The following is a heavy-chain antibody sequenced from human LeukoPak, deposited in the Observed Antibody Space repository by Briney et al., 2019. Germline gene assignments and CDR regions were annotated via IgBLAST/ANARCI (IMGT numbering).Heavy chain of an antibody. V-gene: IGHV1-2*02. CDR2: INPNSGGT. D-gene: IGHD6-13*01. CDR1: GYTXTGYY. J-gene: IGHJ4*02. Sequence: ASVKVSCKASGYTXTGYYMHWVRQAPGQGLEWMGWINPNSGGTNYAQKFQGRVTMTRDTSISTAYMELSRLRSDDTAVYYCASRAGYTGSWSAFDYWGQGTLVTVSS. CDR3: ASRAGYTGSWSAFDY.